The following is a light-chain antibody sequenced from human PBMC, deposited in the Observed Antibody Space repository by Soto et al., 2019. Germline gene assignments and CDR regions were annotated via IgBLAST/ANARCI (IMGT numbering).Light chain of an antibody. CDR2: LNN. CDR1: SSNIGAGYD. Sequence: QSALTQPPSVSGAPGQRVTISCTGSSSNIGAGYDVHWYQQIPGTAPKLLIYLNNNRPSGVPDRLSGSKSGTSASLAITGLQAEDEADYYCQSYGSSLSAWVFGGGTKLTVL. V-gene: IGLV1-40*01. CDR3: QSYGSSLSAWV. J-gene: IGLJ3*02.